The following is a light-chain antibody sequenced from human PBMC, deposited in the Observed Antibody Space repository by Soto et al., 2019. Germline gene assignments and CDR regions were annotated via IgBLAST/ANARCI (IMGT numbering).Light chain of an antibody. V-gene: IGKV3D-20*02. Sequence: EIVLTQSPGTLSLSPGERVTLSCRASQSVSSSYLAWYQQRPGQAPRLLIYGASSRATGIPARFSGTGSGTDFTLTINNLEPEDFAVYYCQVRTNWSIAFGRGTRLEIK. J-gene: IGKJ5*01. CDR3: QVRTNWSIA. CDR1: QSVSSSY. CDR2: GAS.